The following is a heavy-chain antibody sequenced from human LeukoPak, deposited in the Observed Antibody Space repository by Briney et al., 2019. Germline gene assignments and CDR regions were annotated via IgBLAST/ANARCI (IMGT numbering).Heavy chain of an antibody. CDR3: ATPKFWSVSDPYYLDY. D-gene: IGHD3-3*01. Sequence: SVKVSCKASGGTFGSYAISWVRQAPGQGLEWMGGIFSFIGTANYAQKFQGRVTITADTSTGTAYMELSSLRSEDTAVYYCATPKFWSVSDPYYLDYWGQGTLVTVSS. CDR2: IFSFIGTA. CDR1: GGTFGSYA. J-gene: IGHJ4*02. V-gene: IGHV1-69*06.